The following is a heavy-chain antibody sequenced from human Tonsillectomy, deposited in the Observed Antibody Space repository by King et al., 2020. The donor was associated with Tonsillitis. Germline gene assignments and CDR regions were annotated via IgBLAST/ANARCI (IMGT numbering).Heavy chain of an antibody. V-gene: IGHV3-48*01. Sequence: VQLVESGGGLVQPGGSLRLSCAASGFTFSSYSMNWVRQAPGKGLEWVSYISSSCSTIYYADSVKGRFTISRDNAKNSLYLQMNSLRAEDTAVYYCARPEGGYDSSNDVFDIWGQGTMVTVSS. D-gene: IGHD3-22*01. J-gene: IGHJ3*02. CDR1: GFTFSSYS. CDR2: ISSSCSTI. CDR3: ARPEGGYDSSNDVFDI.